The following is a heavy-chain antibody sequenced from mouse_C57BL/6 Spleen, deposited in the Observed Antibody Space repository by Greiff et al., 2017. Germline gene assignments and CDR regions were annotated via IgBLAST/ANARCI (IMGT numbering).Heavy chain of an antibody. CDR1: GYTFTSYW. D-gene: IGHD2-4*01. J-gene: IGHJ4*01. V-gene: IGHV1-7*01. Sequence: QVQLQQSGAELAKPGASVKLSCKASGYTFTSYWMHWVKQRPGQGLEWIGYINPSRGYTKYNQKFKDKATLTADKSSSTAYMHLSSLTYEDSAVYYCARHDYDSYYYAMDYWGQGTSVTVSS. CDR3: ARHDYDSYYYAMDY. CDR2: INPSRGYT.